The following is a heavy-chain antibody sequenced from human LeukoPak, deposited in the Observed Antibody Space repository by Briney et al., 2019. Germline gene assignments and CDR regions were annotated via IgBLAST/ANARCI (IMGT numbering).Heavy chain of an antibody. CDR3: AREANLDCSGGTCYSGGFDY. CDR2: INPNSGGT. V-gene: IGHV1-2*02. D-gene: IGHD2-15*01. J-gene: IGHJ4*02. Sequence: ASVKVSCKASEYTFTGYFMHWARQAPGQGLEWMGWINPNSGGTNYAQKFQGRVTVTRDTSISTAYMELSWLRSDDTAVYYCAREANLDCSGGTCYSGGFDYWGQGTLVTVSS. CDR1: EYTFTGYF.